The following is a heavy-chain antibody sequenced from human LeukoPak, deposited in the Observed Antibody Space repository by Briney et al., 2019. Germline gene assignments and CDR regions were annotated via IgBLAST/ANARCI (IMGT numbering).Heavy chain of an antibody. CDR2: TSYDGSYK. Sequence: PGGSLRLSCAASGFTFSSYAMDWVRQAPGKGLEWVALTSYDGSYKYYGDSVRGRFTISRDNSKNTFYLQMNSLRAEDTAVYYCARANGDGSGSYYNYHYYYGMDVWGKGATVTVSS. V-gene: IGHV3-30*04. CDR1: GFTFSSYA. CDR3: ARANGDGSGSYYNYHYYYGMDV. J-gene: IGHJ6*04. D-gene: IGHD3-10*01.